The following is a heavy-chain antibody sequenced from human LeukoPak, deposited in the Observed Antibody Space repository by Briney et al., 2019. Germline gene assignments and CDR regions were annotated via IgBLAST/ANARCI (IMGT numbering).Heavy chain of an antibody. V-gene: IGHV3-48*01. D-gene: IGHD1-26*01. CDR1: GFTFSSYS. CDR2: ISSSSSTI. CDR3: AKDKSYSGDYYFDY. J-gene: IGHJ4*02. Sequence: GGSLRLSCAASGFTFSSYSMNWVRQAPGKGLEWVSYISSSSSTIYYADSVKGRFTISRDNAKNSLYLQMNSLRAEDTAVYYCAKDKSYSGDYYFDYWGQGTLVTVSS.